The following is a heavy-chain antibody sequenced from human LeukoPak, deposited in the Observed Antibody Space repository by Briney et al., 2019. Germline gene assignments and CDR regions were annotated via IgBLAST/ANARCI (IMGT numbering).Heavy chain of an antibody. Sequence: KASETLSLTCSVSGASTTRRYWIWIRQSPRKGLELMGYMHYTESPKYNPSLSSRVTMTIDTSKNQFSLQLRSVTAADTAFYYCARGTDCGGDCGPDFWGQGTLVTVSS. D-gene: IGHD2-21*02. J-gene: IGHJ4*02. CDR2: MHYTESP. CDR1: GASTTRRY. CDR3: ARGTDCGGDCGPDF. V-gene: IGHV4-59*11.